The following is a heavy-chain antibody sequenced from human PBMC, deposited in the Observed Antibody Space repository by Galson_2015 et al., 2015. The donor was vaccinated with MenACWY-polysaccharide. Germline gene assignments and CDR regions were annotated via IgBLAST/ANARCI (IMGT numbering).Heavy chain of an antibody. CDR1: GFTFSTYG. Sequence: SLRLSCAASGFTFSTYGMHWVRQAPGKGLEWVAVIWAGGTTYYADSVKGRFTISRDNSKNSLYLQMNSLRDEDTAIYYCARSCGGDCFYYYGMDVWGQGTTVTVSS. V-gene: IGHV3-33*01. D-gene: IGHD2-21*02. J-gene: IGHJ6*02. CDR2: IWAGGTT. CDR3: ARSCGGDCFYYYGMDV.